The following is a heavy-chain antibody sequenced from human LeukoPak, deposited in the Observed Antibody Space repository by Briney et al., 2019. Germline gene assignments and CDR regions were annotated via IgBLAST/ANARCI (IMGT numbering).Heavy chain of an antibody. CDR3: ARGPVLRFLEWHMDV. CDR2: IYYSGST. V-gene: IGHV4-59*01. D-gene: IGHD3-3*01. Sequence: SETLSLTCTVPGGSISSYYWSWIRQPPGKGLEWIGYIYYSGSTNHNPSLKSRVTISVDTSKNQSSLKLSSVTAADTAVYYCARGPVLRFLEWHMDVWGKGATVTVSS. CDR1: GGSISSYY. J-gene: IGHJ6*03.